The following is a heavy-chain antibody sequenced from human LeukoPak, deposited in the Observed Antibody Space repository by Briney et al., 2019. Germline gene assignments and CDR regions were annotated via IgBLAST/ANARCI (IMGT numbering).Heavy chain of an antibody. CDR3: ARGELAAAGIFYNCFDP. Sequence: ASVKVSCKASGYTFTGYYMHWVRQAPGQGLEWMGWINPNSGGTNYAQKFQGRVTMTRDTSISTAYMELSRLRSDDTAVYYCARGELAAAGIFYNCFDPWGQGTLVTVSS. J-gene: IGHJ5*02. D-gene: IGHD6-13*01. CDR2: INPNSGGT. CDR1: GYTFTGYY. V-gene: IGHV1-2*02.